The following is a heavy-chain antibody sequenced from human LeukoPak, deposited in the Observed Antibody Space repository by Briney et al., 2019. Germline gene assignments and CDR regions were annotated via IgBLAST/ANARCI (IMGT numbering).Heavy chain of an antibody. D-gene: IGHD3-10*01. CDR3: ARHQTYNYGSGSLKYTGIDP. CDR1: GGSISNNFYY. Sequence: KPSETLSLTCTVSGGSISNNFYYWAWIRQPPGKGLEWIGSIHYSGSTYYNPSLESRVTLFVDTSKRQFSLKLSSVTAADTSVYYCARHQTYNYGSGSLKYTGIDPWGQGILVTVSS. J-gene: IGHJ5*02. CDR2: IHYSGST. V-gene: IGHV4-39*01.